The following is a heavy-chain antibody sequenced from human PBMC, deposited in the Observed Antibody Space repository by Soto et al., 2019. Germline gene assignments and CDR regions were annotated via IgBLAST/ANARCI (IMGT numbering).Heavy chain of an antibody. Sequence: GESLKISCKGSGYSFAGYWITWVRQKPGKGLEWMGRIDPSDSQTYYSPSFRGHVTISVTKSITTVFLQWSSLRASDTAMYYCARQIYDSDTGPNFQYYFDSWGRGTPVTVSS. CDR2: IDPSDSQT. V-gene: IGHV5-10-1*01. CDR1: GYSFAGYW. CDR3: ARQIYDSDTGPNFQYYFDS. J-gene: IGHJ4*02. D-gene: IGHD3-22*01.